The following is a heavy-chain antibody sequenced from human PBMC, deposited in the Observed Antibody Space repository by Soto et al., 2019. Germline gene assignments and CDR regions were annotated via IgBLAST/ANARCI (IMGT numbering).Heavy chain of an antibody. D-gene: IGHD3-10*01. CDR1: GGSISSSSYY. J-gene: IGHJ4*02. CDR2: IYYSGST. CDR3: ARLSIYYGSGSYGASYFDY. V-gene: IGHV4-39*01. Sequence: KPSETLSLTCTVSGGSISSSSYYWGWIRQPPGKGLEWIGSIYYSGSTYYNPSLKSRVTISVDTSKNQFSLKLSSVTAADTAVYYCARLSIYYGSGSYGASYFDYWGQGTLVTVSS.